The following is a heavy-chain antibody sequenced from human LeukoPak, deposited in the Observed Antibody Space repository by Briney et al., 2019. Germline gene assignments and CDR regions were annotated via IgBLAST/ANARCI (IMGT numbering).Heavy chain of an antibody. CDR1: GYSISGGYY. V-gene: IGHV4-38-2*02. Sequence: SETLSLTCTVSGYSISGGYYWGWIGQPPGEGLEWIGSIYHSGSTYYNPSLKSRVTISVDTSKNQFSLKLSSVTAADTAVYYCARDRGRYCSSTSCYAYAEYFQHWGQGTLVTDSS. CDR2: IYHSGST. CDR3: ARDRGRYCSSTSCYAYAEYFQH. J-gene: IGHJ1*01. D-gene: IGHD2-2*01.